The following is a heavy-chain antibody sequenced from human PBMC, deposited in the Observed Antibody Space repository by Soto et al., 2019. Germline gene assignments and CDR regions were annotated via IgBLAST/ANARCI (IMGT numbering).Heavy chain of an antibody. CDR2: ISSDGSSK. CDR1: GFIFTNYW. J-gene: IGHJ4*02. V-gene: IGHV3-74*01. D-gene: IGHD1-26*01. CDR3: ASGMRGLYANDF. Sequence: EVQLEESGGGLVQPGGSVRLSCAASGFIFTNYWMHWVRQAPGKGLVWVSRISSDGSSKNNAESVRGRFTISRDNSKNTVYLQVSSLRAEDTAVYYCASGMRGLYANDFWGQGTQVTVSA.